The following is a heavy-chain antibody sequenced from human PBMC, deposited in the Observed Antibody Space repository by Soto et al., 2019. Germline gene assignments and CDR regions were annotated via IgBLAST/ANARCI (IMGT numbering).Heavy chain of an antibody. J-gene: IGHJ6*01. Sequence: GESLKISCKGSGYSFTSYLISWVRQMPVKGLEWMGRIDPSDSYTNYSPSFQGHVTISADKSISTAYLQWSSLKASDTAMYYCARPRINDYGDFYGMDVWGQWTTLTVSS. V-gene: IGHV5-10-1*01. CDR2: IDPSDSYT. D-gene: IGHD4-17*01. CDR1: GYSFTSYL. CDR3: ARPRINDYGDFYGMDV.